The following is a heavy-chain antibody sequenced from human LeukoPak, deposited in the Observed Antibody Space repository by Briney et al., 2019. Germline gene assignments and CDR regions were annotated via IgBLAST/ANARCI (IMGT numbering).Heavy chain of an antibody. V-gene: IGHV1-2*02. J-gene: IGHJ4*02. CDR1: GYTFSDHY. Sequence: ASVTVSCKASGYTFSDHYMQGVGQAPGQGFEWLGLINPNSGCTSYARKFRGRATITRDISLSTAYMELSRLTYDDTAVYYCARGALDPATVTNYFEYWAQGTLVTVSS. D-gene: IGHD4-17*01. CDR2: INPNSGCT. CDR3: ARGALDPATVTNYFEY.